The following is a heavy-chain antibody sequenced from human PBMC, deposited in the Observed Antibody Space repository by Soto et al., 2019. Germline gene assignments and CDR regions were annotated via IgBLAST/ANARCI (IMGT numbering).Heavy chain of an antibody. CDR2: INTDGSII. V-gene: IGHV3-74*01. J-gene: IGHJ4*02. Sequence: PGGAPRLSCSAPGLLFSKYKMHWVRQAPGKGLVWVSRINTDGSIIDYADSVKGRFTVSRDNAKNTLYLQMNSLRADDTAVYYCARDTDGLHYWGQGTLVTVSS. CDR1: GLLFSKYK. CDR3: ARDTDGLHY.